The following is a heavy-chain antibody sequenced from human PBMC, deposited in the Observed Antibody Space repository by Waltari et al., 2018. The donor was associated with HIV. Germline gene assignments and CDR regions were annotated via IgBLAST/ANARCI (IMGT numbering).Heavy chain of an antibody. D-gene: IGHD3-3*01. CDR2: IRSGVSNK. J-gene: IGHJ6*02. Sequence: QVQLVESGGGVVQPGGSLRLSCAASGFTFSSYGMHWVRQAPGKGLEWVSVIRSGVSNKYYADSVKGRFTISRDNSKNELYLQMNSLRSEDTAVYYCAKSSVGLWSGSPYYYGMDVWGQGTTVTVSS. CDR3: AKSSVGLWSGSPYYYGMDV. CDR1: GFTFSSYG. V-gene: IGHV3-30*02.